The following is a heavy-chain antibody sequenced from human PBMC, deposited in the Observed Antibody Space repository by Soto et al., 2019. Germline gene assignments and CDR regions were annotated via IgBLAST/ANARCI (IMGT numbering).Heavy chain of an antibody. J-gene: IGHJ4*02. CDR2: ISGSGGST. CDR3: AKDRGIVRVAVAGFDY. Sequence: GGSLRLSCAASGFTFSSYAMSWVRQAPGKGLEWVSAISGSGGSTYYADSVKGRFTISRDNSKNTLYLQMNSLRAEDTAVYYCAKDRGIVRVAVAGFDYWGQGTLVTVSS. V-gene: IGHV3-23*01. D-gene: IGHD6-19*01. CDR1: GFTFSSYA.